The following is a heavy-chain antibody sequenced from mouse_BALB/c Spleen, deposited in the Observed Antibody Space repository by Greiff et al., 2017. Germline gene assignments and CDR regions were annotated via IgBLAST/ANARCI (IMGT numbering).Heavy chain of an antibody. CDR1: GFTFSSYG. Sequence: EVMLVESGGGLVQPGGSLKLSCAASGFTFSSYGMSWVRQTPDKRLELVATINSNGGSTYYPDSVKGRFTISRDNAKNTLYLQMSRLKSEDTAMYYCARDRIRSPFAYWGQGTLVTVSA. CDR2: INSNGGST. J-gene: IGHJ3*01. CDR3: ARDRIRSPFAY. V-gene: IGHV5-6-3*01.